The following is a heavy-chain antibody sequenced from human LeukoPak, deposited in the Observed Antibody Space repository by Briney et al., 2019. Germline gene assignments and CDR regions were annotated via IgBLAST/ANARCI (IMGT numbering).Heavy chain of an antibody. J-gene: IGHJ4*02. V-gene: IGHV3-23*01. CDR3: AKADYGDYAFDF. Sequence: PGGSLRLSCAASGFTFDDYGMSWVRQAPGKGLEWVSAITRSADGSYYADSVKGRFTIFRDNSKDTLYLQMNSLRAEDTAVYYCAKADYGDYAFDFWGQGTPVTVSS. CDR2: ITRSADGS. D-gene: IGHD4-17*01. CDR1: GFTFDDYG.